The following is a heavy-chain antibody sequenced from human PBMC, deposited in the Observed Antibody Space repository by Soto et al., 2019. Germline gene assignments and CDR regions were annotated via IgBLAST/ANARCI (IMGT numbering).Heavy chain of an antibody. CDR1: GYTFTSYA. CDR3: SRGTVVTHFDY. D-gene: IGHD2-15*01. Sequence: QVQLVQSGAEEKKPGASVKVSCKASGYTFTSYAMHWVRQAPGQGLEWMGWISAGNGNTKYSQKFQGRVTITRDTSASTATMELSSLRSEDTAVYYCSRGTVVTHFDYWGQGTLVTVSS. V-gene: IGHV1-3*05. CDR2: ISAGNGNT. J-gene: IGHJ4*02.